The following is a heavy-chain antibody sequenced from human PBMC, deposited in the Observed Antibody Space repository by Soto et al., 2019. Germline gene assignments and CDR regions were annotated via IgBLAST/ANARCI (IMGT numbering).Heavy chain of an antibody. CDR3: ARTYYYDSSGYEGGSHDY. CDR2: IYPGDSDT. V-gene: IGHV5-51*01. CDR1: VYSFTSYW. Sequence: GESLKISCKGSVYSFTSYWIGWVRQMPGKGLEWMGIIYPGDSDTRYSPSFQGQVTISADKSISTAYLQWSSLKASDTAMYYCARTYYYDSSGYEGGSHDYWGQGTLVTVSS. J-gene: IGHJ4*02. D-gene: IGHD3-22*01.